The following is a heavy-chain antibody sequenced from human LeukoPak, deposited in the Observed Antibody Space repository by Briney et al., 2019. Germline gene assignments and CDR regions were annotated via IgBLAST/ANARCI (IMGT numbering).Heavy chain of an antibody. CDR1: GYTFTGYY. CDR3: ARDSYSGSYYY. J-gene: IGHJ4*02. V-gene: IGHV1-2*02. D-gene: IGHD1-26*01. CDR2: INPNGGGT. Sequence: ASVKDSCKASGYTFTGYYMHWVRQAPGQGLEWMGWINPNGGGTNYAQQFQGRVTMTSDTSISTAYMELSSLRSDDTAVYYCARDSYSGSYYYWGQGTLVTVSS.